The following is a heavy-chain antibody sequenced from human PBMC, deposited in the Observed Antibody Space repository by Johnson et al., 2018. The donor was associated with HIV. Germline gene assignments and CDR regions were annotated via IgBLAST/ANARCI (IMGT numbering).Heavy chain of an antibody. J-gene: IGHJ3*02. V-gene: IGHV3-66*01. CDR2: IYSGGNT. Sequence: VQLVESGGGLVQPGGSLRLSCAASRFTVSSNYMTWVRQAPGKGLEWVSVIYSGGNTYYADSVKGRFTISRDKSKNLLFLQMNSLRVEDTAVYYCASPPDGFDIWGQGTMVTVSS. CDR3: ASPPDGFDI. CDR1: RFTVSSNY.